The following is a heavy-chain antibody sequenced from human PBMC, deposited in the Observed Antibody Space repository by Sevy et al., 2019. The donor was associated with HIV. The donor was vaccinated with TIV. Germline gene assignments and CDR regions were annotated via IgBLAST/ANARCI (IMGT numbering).Heavy chain of an antibody. CDR3: ATHAGIAAAGRVFDY. D-gene: IGHD6-13*01. V-gene: IGHV3-72*01. CDR2: TRNKADGYTT. J-gene: IGHJ4*02. CDR1: GFTFSDHY. Sequence: GGSLRLSCVASGFTFSDHYMEWVRQAPGKGLEWVGRTRNKADGYTTEYAASVKGRFTISRYESKNSLYVQMNSLKTEDTAVYYCATHAGIAAAGRVFDYWGQGTLVTVSS.